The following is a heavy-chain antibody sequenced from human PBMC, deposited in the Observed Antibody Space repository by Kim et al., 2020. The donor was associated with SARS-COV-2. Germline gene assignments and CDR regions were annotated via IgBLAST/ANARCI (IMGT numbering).Heavy chain of an antibody. J-gene: IGHJ4*02. D-gene: IGHD3-10*01. Sequence: NPSLKSRVTISVDTSKNQFSLKLSSVTAADTAVYYCARGLREVRGVIIDYWGQGTLVTVSS. V-gene: IGHV4-59*09. CDR3: ARGLREVRGVIIDY.